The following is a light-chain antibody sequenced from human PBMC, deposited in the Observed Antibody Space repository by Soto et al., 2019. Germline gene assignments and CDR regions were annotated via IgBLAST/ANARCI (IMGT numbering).Light chain of an antibody. V-gene: IGLV2-11*01. CDR2: DVI. CDR1: TSDVGAYNL. J-gene: IGLJ3*02. Sequence: QSALTQPRSVSGSPGQSITLSCDGSTSDVGAYNLVSWYQQYPGEAPKLMIYDVIKRPSGVPYRFSGSKSGNTASLTISGLQADDEADYYCCSYAGNFIWVFGGGTKLTVL. CDR3: CSYAGNFIWV.